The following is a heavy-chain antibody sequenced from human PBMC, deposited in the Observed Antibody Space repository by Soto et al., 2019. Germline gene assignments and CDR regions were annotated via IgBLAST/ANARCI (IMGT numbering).Heavy chain of an antibody. CDR3: ARLDCSRPSCPGNSFDN. CDR2: IIPIFGTA. Sequence: SSVQVSCKASGGTFSSYSISWVRQAPGQGLEWMGGIIPIFGTANYAQKFQGRVTITADESTSTAYMELSSLRSEDTAVYYCARLDCSRPSCPGNSFDNGGKRTMGTVCS. CDR1: GGTFSSYS. V-gene: IGHV1-69*13. D-gene: IGHD2-2*01. J-gene: IGHJ6*04.